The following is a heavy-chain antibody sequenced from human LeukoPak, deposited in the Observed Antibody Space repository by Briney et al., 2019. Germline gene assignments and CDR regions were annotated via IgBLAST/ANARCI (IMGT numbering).Heavy chain of an antibody. V-gene: IGHV3-9*03. CDR2: ISWNSGSI. Sequence: GGSLRLSCAASGFTFDDYAMHWVRQAPGKGLEWVSGISWNSGSIGYADSVKGRFTISRDNAKNSLYLQMNSLRAEDMALYYCAKTGYQLLWEDGFDIWGQGTMVTVSS. J-gene: IGHJ3*02. CDR1: GFTFDDYA. CDR3: AKTGYQLLWEDGFDI. D-gene: IGHD2-2*01.